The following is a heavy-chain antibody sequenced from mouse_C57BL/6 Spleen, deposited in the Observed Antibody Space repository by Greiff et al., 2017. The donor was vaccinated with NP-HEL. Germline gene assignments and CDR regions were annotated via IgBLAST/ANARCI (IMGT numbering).Heavy chain of an antibody. CDR2: IRNKANGYTT. Sequence: DVMLVESGGGLVQPGGSLSLSCAASGFTFTDYYMSWVRQPPGKALEWLGFIRNKANGYTTEYSASVKGRFTISRDNSQSILYLQMNALRAEDSATYYCARYPQRYFDYWGQGTTLTVSS. V-gene: IGHV7-3*01. J-gene: IGHJ2*01. CDR3: ARYPQRYFDY. CDR1: GFTFTDYY.